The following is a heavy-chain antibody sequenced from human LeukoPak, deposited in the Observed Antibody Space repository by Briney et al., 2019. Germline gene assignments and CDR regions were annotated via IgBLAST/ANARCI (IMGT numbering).Heavy chain of an antibody. CDR3: AKDPQRFGVVSKYFDY. Sequence: PGGSLRLSCAASGFTFSSYAMSWVRQAPGKGLEWVSAISGSGGSTYYADSVKGRFTISRDNSKNTLYLQMNSLRAEDTAVYYCAKDPQRFGVVSKYFDYWGQGTLVTVSS. J-gene: IGHJ4*02. CDR2: ISGSGGST. D-gene: IGHD3-3*01. CDR1: GFTFSSYA. V-gene: IGHV3-23*01.